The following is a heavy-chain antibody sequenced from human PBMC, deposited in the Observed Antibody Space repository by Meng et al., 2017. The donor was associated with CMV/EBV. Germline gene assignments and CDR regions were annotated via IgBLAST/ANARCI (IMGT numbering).Heavy chain of an antibody. J-gene: IGHJ4*02. V-gene: IGHV4-31*03. CDR3: AREEAVAGTDY. Sequence: SETLSLTCTVSGGSISSGGYYWSWIRQHPGKGLEWIGYIYYSGSTYYNPSLKSRVTISVDTSKNQFSLKLSSVTAEDTAVYYCAREEAVAGTDYWGQGTLVTVSS. CDR2: IYYSGST. D-gene: IGHD6-19*01. CDR1: GGSISSGGYY.